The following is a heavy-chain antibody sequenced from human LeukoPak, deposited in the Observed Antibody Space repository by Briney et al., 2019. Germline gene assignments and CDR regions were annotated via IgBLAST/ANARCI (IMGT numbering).Heavy chain of an antibody. D-gene: IGHD3-9*01. J-gene: IGHJ4*02. CDR1: GFTFSSYS. Sequence: GGSLRLSCAASGFTFSSYSMKWVRQAPGKGLWWVSSISSSGSYIYYADSVKGRFTISRDNAKNSLYLQMNSLRAEDTAVYYCARAQDGSGYDILTGYYSFDYWGQGTLVTVSS. CDR3: ARAQDGSGYDILTGYYSFDY. V-gene: IGHV3-21*01. CDR2: ISSSGSYI.